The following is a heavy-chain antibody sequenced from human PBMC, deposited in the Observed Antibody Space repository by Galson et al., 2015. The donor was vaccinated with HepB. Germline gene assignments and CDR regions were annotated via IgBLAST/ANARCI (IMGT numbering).Heavy chain of an antibody. CDR2: INPSGGST. D-gene: IGHD3-3*01. Sequence: SVKVSCKASGYIFTSYEVHWVRQAPGQGLEWMGIINPSGGSTSYAQKFQGRVTMTRDTSTTTVYMELSSLRSEDTAVYYCARAEFWSGFGWSDPWGQGTLVTVSS. CDR3: ARAEFWSGFGWSDP. CDR1: GYIFTSYE. V-gene: IGHV1-46*01. J-gene: IGHJ5*02.